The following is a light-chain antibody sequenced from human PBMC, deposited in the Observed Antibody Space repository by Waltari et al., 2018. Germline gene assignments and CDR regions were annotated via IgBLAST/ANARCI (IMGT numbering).Light chain of an antibody. Sequence: QLVLTQSPSASASLGASVKLTCTLSSGPSTNVIAWHQQQPEKGPRYLMKVNSDGSHSKGDDIPDRFSGSGSGAERYLTISSRQSEDEADYYCQTGGHGTWVFGGGTKLTVL. CDR1: SGPSTNV. CDR3: QTGGHGTWV. J-gene: IGLJ3*02. CDR2: VNSDGSH. V-gene: IGLV4-69*01.